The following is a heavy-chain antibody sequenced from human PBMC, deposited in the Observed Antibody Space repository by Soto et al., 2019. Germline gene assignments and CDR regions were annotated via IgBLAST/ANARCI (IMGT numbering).Heavy chain of an antibody. Sequence: QVQLVQSGAEVKKPGASVKVSCKASGYTFTSYYMHWVRQAPGQGLEWMGIINPSGGRTIYAQKFQGRSNLAKDTFTDTGYIELSSLRAGDTAVYYCSRGGGADSSSWSFDYWGQGTLVTVSS. J-gene: IGHJ4*02. CDR1: GYTFTSYY. V-gene: IGHV1-46*01. CDR3: SRGGGADSSSWSFDY. D-gene: IGHD6-13*01. CDR2: INPSGGRT.